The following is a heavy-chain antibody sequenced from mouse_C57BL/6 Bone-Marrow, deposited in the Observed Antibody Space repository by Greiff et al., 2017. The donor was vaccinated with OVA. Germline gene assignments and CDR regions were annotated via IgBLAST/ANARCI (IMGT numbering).Heavy chain of an antibody. J-gene: IGHJ1*03. V-gene: IGHV5-9-1*02. Sequence: DVMLVESGEGLVKPGGSLKLSCAASGFTFSSYAMSWVRQTPEKRLEWVAYISSGGDYIYYADTVKGRFTISRDNARNTLYLQMSSLKSEDTAMYYCTRGFTTVVAHWYFDVWGTGTTVTVSS. CDR2: ISSGGDYI. CDR3: TRGFTTVVAHWYFDV. D-gene: IGHD1-1*01. CDR1: GFTFSSYA.